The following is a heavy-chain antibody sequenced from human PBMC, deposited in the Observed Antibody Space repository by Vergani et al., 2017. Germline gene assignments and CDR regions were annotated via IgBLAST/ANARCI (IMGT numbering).Heavy chain of an antibody. V-gene: IGHV2-70*04. Sequence: QVTLKESGPALVKPTQTLTLTCTFSGFSLSTSGMRVSWIRQPPGKALEWLARIDWDDDKFYSTSLKTRLTISKDTSKNQVVLTMTNMDPVETATYYCARTNLGYCSGGSCYPHWFDPWGQGTLVTVSS. CDR1: GFSLSTSGMR. CDR3: ARTNLGYCSGGSCYPHWFDP. J-gene: IGHJ5*02. D-gene: IGHD2-15*01. CDR2: IDWDDDK.